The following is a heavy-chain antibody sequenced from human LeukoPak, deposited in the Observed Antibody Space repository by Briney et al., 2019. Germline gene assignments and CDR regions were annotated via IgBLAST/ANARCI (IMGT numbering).Heavy chain of an antibody. CDR2: IYPGDSDT. D-gene: IGHD6-13*01. J-gene: IGHJ5*02. V-gene: IGHV5-51*01. Sequence: GESLKISCKGSGYSFTNYWIAWVRQLPGKGLERMGIIYPGDSDTRYSPSFRGQVTISADKSISTAYLQWNSLKASDTAMYYCARHLAAGTNCFDPWGQGTLVTVSS. CDR3: ARHLAAGTNCFDP. CDR1: GYSFTNYW.